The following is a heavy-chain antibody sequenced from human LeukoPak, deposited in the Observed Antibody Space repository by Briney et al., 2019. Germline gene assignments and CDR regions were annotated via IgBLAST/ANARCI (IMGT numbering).Heavy chain of an antibody. CDR3: AKDEGYTNLPDN. D-gene: IGHD5-18*01. CDR1: GYTFTSYY. CDR2: IFPTLGTA. V-gene: IGHV1-69*08. Sequence: SVKVSCKASGYTFTSYYMHWVRQAPGQGLEWMGRIFPTLGTANYAPKFQGRVTITAAKSTSTAYMELSSLRSEDTAVYYCAKDEGYTNLPDNWGQGTLVTVSS. J-gene: IGHJ4*02.